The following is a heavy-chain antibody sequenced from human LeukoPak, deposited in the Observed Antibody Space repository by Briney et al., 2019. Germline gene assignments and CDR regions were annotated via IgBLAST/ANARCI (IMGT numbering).Heavy chain of an antibody. Sequence: PSEALSLTCTVSGGSISSYYWSWIRQPPGNGLEWIGYIYYSGTTNYNPSLQSRVTMSVDMSKNQFSLKLSSVTAADTAVYYCARSTGYSYGFGYFDYWGQGTLVTVSS. CDR3: ARSTGYSYGFGYFDY. CDR1: GGSISSYY. CDR2: IYYSGTT. J-gene: IGHJ4*02. V-gene: IGHV4-59*01. D-gene: IGHD5-18*01.